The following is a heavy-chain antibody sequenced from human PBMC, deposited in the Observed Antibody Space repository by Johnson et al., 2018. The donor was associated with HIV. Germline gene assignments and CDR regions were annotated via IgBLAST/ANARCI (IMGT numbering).Heavy chain of an antibody. CDR1: GFTFSSYA. CDR2: ISYDGSNK. CDR3: AKGGRGGRKGIVVVIAMYALDI. Sequence: VQLVESGGGVVQPGRSLRLSCAASGFTFSSYAMHWVRQAPGKGLEWVAVISYDGSNKYYADSVKGRFTISSDNSKNTLYLQMNSLRAEDTALYYCAKGGRGGRKGIVVVIAMYALDIWGQGTMVTVSS. D-gene: IGHD2-21*01. V-gene: IGHV3-30*04. J-gene: IGHJ3*02.